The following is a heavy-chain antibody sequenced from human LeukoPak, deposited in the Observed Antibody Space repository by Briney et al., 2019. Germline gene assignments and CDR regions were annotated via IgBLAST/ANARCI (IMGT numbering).Heavy chain of an antibody. CDR3: ARQQGIQYLNFDY. Sequence: GASVTVSCKASGYTFTSYYIHWLRQAPGQGPEWMGMINLIGGLTHYAPKFQGRVTMTRDTSTSTVYMELSSLGSEDTAVYYCARQQGIQYLNFDYWGQGALITVSS. D-gene: IGHD5-24*01. CDR2: INLIGGLT. CDR1: GYTFTSYY. J-gene: IGHJ4*02. V-gene: IGHV1-46*01.